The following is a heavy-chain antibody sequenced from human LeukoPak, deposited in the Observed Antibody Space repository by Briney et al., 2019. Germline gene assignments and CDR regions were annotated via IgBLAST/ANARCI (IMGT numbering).Heavy chain of an antibody. CDR3: AIPSPTDSGSYIHFDY. CDR1: GLTVGINY. CDR2: ISDSGGRT. V-gene: IGHV3-53*01. Sequence: GGSLRLSCAASGLTVGINYMSWVRQAPGKGLEWVSGISDSGGRTYYADSVKGRFTISRDNSKNTLYLQMNSLRADDTAVYYCAIPSPTDSGSYIHFDYWGQGTLVTVSS. D-gene: IGHD1-26*01. J-gene: IGHJ4*02.